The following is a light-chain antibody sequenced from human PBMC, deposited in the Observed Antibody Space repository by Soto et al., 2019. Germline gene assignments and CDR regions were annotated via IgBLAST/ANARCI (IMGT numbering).Light chain of an antibody. CDR2: DAS. Sequence: EIVLTQSPATLSLSPGDRATVSCRASQSVDWHVAWYQHKPGKAPRLLIYDASTRATGIPDRFSGSGSGTDFTLTISSLEPEDFAVYYCQQRSNWPPITFGPGTKVDMK. CDR3: QQRSNWPPIT. J-gene: IGKJ3*01. CDR1: QSVDWH. V-gene: IGKV3-11*01.